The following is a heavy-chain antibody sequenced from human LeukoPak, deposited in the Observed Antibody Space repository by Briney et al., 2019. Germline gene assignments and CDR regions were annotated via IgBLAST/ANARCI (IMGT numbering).Heavy chain of an antibody. V-gene: IGHV3-48*01. CDR2: ISSSSSTI. D-gene: IGHD2-2*01. J-gene: IGHJ6*02. CDR1: GFTFSSYS. Sequence: PGVSLRLSCAASGFTFSSYSMNWVRQAPGKGLEWVSYISSSSSTIYYADSVKGRFTISRDNAKNSLYLQMNSLRAEDTAVYYCARELHLYCSSTSCYFLLQLKDYYYGMDVWGQGTTVTVSS. CDR3: ARELHLYCSSTSCYFLLQLKDYYYGMDV.